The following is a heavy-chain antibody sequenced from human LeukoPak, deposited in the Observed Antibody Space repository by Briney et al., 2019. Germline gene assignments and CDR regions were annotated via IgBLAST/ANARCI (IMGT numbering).Heavy chain of an antibody. V-gene: IGHV4-4*09. J-gene: IGHJ5*02. D-gene: IGHD1-1*01. CDR3: ARLIRNWNDHFDP. CDR2: IQLSGNT. Sequence: SVTLSLTCTVSGDSFSSFSWSWIRQPAGKGLEWIGYIQLSGNTNYNPALKSRVGISLDTSKNQFSLHLRSVTVADTAVYYCARLIRNWNDHFDPWGQGTLVTVFS. CDR1: GDSFSSFS.